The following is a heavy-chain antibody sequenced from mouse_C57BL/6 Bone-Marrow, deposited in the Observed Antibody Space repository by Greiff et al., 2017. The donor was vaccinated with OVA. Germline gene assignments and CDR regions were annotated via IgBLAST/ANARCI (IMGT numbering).Heavy chain of an antibody. D-gene: IGHD3-2*02. Sequence: EVMLVESGGGLVKPGGSLKLSCAASGFTFSSYTMSWVRQTPEKRLEWVATISGGGGNTDYPDSVKGRFTISRDNAKNTQYLQMSSLRSEDTALYYCAREEDSSSYFDYWGQGTTLTVSS. CDR1: GFTFSSYT. CDR2: ISGGGGNT. J-gene: IGHJ2*01. CDR3: AREEDSSSYFDY. V-gene: IGHV5-9*01.